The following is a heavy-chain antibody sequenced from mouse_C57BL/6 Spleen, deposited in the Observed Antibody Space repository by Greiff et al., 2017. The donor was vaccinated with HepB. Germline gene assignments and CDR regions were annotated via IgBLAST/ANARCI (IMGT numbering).Heavy chain of an antibody. D-gene: IGHD1-1*01. CDR2: ISSGGSYT. Sequence: VMLVESGGDLVKPGGSLKLSCAASGFTFSSYGMSWVRQTPDKRLEWVATISSGGSYTYYPDSVKGRFTISRDNAKNTLYLHMSSLKSEDTAMYYCARRASTVYYFDYGGQGTTLTVSS. V-gene: IGHV5-6*01. J-gene: IGHJ2*01. CDR3: ARRASTVYYFDY. CDR1: GFTFSSYG.